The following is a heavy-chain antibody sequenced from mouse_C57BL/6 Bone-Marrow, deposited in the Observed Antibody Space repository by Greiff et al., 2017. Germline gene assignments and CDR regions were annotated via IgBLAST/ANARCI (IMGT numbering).Heavy chain of an antibody. Sequence: QVQLKESGAELMKPGASVKLSCKATGYTFTGYWIEWVKQRPGHGLEWIGEILPGSGSTNYNEKFKGKATFTADTSSNTAYMQLSSLTTEDSAIYYCARLQGLYYGSSHWYFDVWGTGTTVTVSS. CDR3: ARLQGLYYGSSHWYFDV. D-gene: IGHD1-1*01. CDR1: GYTFTGYW. V-gene: IGHV1-9*01. CDR2: ILPGSGST. J-gene: IGHJ1*03.